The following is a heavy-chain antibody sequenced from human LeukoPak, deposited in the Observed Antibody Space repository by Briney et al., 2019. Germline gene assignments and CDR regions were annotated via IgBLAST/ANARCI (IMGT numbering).Heavy chain of an antibody. V-gene: IGHV3-30*18. CDR1: GFSFSNYG. J-gene: IGHJ4*02. D-gene: IGHD3-10*01. CDR3: AKGVYGSRSTSLADV. CDR2: ISHDASEK. Sequence: GGSLRLPCVTSGFSFSNYGMHWVRQAPGKGLEWATVISHDASEKYYADPVKGRFTISRDNSKNTLYLQMNSLRVEDTAVYYCAKGVYGSRSTSLADVWGQGTLVTVSS.